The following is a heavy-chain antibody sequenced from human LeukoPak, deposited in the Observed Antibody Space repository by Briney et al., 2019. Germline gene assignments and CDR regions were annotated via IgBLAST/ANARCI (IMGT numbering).Heavy chain of an antibody. J-gene: IGHJ4*02. CDR3: ARGDDYGDNAIVY. CDR2: ISTTGRTT. Sequence: GGSLRLSCAASGFSFSGYEIHWVRQAPGKGPEWISYISTTGRTTYYADSVRGRFTISRDNAKNSVHLQMNSLRGEDAALYFCARGDDYGDNAIVYWGQGTLVTVSS. CDR1: GFSFSGYE. V-gene: IGHV3-48*03. D-gene: IGHD4-17*01.